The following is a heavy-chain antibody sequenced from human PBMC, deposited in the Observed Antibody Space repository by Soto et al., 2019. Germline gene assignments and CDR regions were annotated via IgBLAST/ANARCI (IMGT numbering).Heavy chain of an antibody. CDR1: GDSISSGAW. V-gene: IGHV4-4*02. CDR2: IYHSGNT. Sequence: SETLSLTCAVSGDSISSGAWWSWVRQSPGKGLQWIGEIYHSGNTRSNPSLKSRVTMSVDKSNNQFSLNLMSVTAADTATYYCARDSRTGCSSTDCYMSWGRGILVTVSS. CDR3: ARDSRTGCSSTDCYMS. J-gene: IGHJ5*02. D-gene: IGHD2-2*01.